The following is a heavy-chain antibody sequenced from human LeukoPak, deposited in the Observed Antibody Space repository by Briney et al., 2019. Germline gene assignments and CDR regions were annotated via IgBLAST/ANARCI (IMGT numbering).Heavy chain of an antibody. V-gene: IGHV4-34*01. CDR2: IYHSGST. J-gene: IGHJ5*02. D-gene: IGHD3-10*01. CDR3: ARDRGPLKGSWFDP. CDR1: GGSFSGYY. Sequence: SETLSLTCAVYGGSFSGYYWSWIRQPPGKGLEWIGSIYHSGSTYYNPSLKSRVTISVDTSKNQFSLKLSSVTAADTAVYYCARDRGPLKGSWFDPWGQGTLVTVSS.